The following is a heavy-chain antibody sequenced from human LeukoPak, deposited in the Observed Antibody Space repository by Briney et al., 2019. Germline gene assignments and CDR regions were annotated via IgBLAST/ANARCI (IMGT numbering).Heavy chain of an antibody. CDR3: TTGNSLGRDGNYFFDF. CDR2: IKSKTEGGTR. J-gene: IGHJ4*02. D-gene: IGHD1-7*01. CDR1: GFPFSTIW. Sequence: GGSLRLSCAASGFPFSTIWMNCVRQAPGKGLEWVGRIKSKTEGGTRDYAAPVKGRFTISRDDSKNRLYLQMNSLKTEDTAVYYCTTGNSLGRDGNYFFDFWGPGTLVTVSS. V-gene: IGHV3-15*01.